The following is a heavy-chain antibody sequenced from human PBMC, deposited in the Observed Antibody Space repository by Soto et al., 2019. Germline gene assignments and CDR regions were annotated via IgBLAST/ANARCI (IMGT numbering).Heavy chain of an antibody. CDR2: VNPNSGGT. CDR3: AREGAATANYGIDV. V-gene: IGHV1-2*04. CDR1: GYTFTDYY. Sequence: QVQLVQSGAEVKKPGASVKVSCKASGYTFTDYYIHWVRQAPGQGLEWMGWVNPNSGGTNYAQKFQGWVTMTRDTSISTVYMELSSLKSDDMAVYYCAREGAATANYGIDVWGQGTTVTVSS. D-gene: IGHD2-15*01. J-gene: IGHJ6*02.